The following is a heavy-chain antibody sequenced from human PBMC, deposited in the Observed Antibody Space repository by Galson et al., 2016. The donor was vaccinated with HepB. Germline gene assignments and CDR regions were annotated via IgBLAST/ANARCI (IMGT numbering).Heavy chain of an antibody. CDR2: ISGTSGSYI. V-gene: IGHV3-21*01. CDR3: AKDATGSYVSPYYFDS. CDR1: GFTFSDFA. D-gene: IGHD1-26*01. Sequence: SLRLSCASSGFTFSDFAMNWVRQAPGKGLEWVSVISGTSGSYIFYADSLKGRFTISRDNSKNTLFLQMDSLSVEDTALYYCAKDATGSYVSPYYFDSWGQGTLVTVSS. J-gene: IGHJ4*02.